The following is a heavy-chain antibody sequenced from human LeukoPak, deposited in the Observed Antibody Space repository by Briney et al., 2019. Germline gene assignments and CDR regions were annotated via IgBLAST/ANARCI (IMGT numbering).Heavy chain of an antibody. CDR3: ARGIYYFDS. Sequence: GGSLRLSCAASGFTFSGSYMSWIRQAPGKGLEWVSYSTSSYTNYAESVKGRFTISRDNAKNSLYLQMNSLRAEDTAVYYCARGIYYFDSWGQGTLVTVSS. V-gene: IGHV3-11*03. CDR1: GFTFSGSY. D-gene: IGHD5-12*01. J-gene: IGHJ4*02. CDR2: STSSYT.